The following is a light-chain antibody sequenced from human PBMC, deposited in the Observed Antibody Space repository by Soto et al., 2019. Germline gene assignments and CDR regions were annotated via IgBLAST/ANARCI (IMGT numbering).Light chain of an antibody. CDR2: DTS. CDR3: QKYGSSPS. J-gene: IGKJ1*01. Sequence: DIVLTQSPATLSLSPGERATLYCGASQRVSGGFLAWYQQKPGLAPRLILYDTSFRATGIPDRLSGSGSGTDFTLTISRLDPEDFAVYYCQKYGSSPSFGQGTKVDIK. CDR1: QRVSGGF. V-gene: IGKV3D-20*01.